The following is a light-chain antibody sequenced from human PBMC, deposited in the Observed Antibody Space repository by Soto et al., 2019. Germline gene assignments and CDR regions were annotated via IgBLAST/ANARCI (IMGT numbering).Light chain of an antibody. V-gene: IGKV1-8*01. CDR3: QQSYSTLIT. J-gene: IGKJ5*01. CDR1: QDINSY. CDR2: AAS. Sequence: AIRMTQSPSSLSTSTRDRVTITCRPSQDINSYLIWYQQKPGKAPKALTYAASTLQSGVPSRFSGSGSGTDFTLTISSLQPEDFATYYCQQSYSTLITFGQGTRLEIK.